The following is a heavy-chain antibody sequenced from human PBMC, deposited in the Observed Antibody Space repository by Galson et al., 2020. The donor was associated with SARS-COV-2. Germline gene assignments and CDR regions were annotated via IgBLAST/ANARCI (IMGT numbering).Heavy chain of an antibody. CDR1: GGSFHVYH. D-gene: IGHD3-16*02. CDR2: VNHRGNT. CDR3: AKSDKQMLYSGWLDP. Sequence: TLSLTCAVYGGSFHVYHWNWIRQSPGKGLEWIGEVNHRGNTNYNPSLRSRAYLTADPSKNHFSLKLTSVTAEDTAVYYCAKSDKQMLYSGWLDPWGQGTQVTVSS. J-gene: IGHJ5*02. V-gene: IGHV4-34*01.